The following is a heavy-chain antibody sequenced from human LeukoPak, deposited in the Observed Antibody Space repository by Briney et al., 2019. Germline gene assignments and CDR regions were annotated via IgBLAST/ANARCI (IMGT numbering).Heavy chain of an antibody. D-gene: IGHD3-16*02. CDR3: ARVVLDDYVWGSYRPNFGY. J-gene: IGHJ4*02. CDR1: GYTFTSYG. CDR2: ISAYNGNT. Sequence: ASVKVSCKASGYTFTSYGISWVRQAPGQGLEWMGWISAYNGNTNYAQKLQGRVTMTTDTSTSTAYMELRSLRSDDTAVYYCARVVLDDYVWGSYRPNFGYWGQGTLVTVSS. V-gene: IGHV1-18*01.